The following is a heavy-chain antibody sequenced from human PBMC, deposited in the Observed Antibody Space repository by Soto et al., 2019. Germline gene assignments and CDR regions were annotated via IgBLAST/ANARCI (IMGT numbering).Heavy chain of an antibody. CDR2: IYYSGST. J-gene: IGHJ6*02. Sequence: SLTCTVSGGSISSGGYYWSWIRQHPGKGLEWIGYIYYSGSTYYNPSLKSRVTISVDTSKNQFSLKLSSVTAADTAVYYCARDYWVDFGVVPPPPYGMDVWGQGTTVTVSS. CDR3: ARDYWVDFGVVPPPPYGMDV. D-gene: IGHD3-3*01. CDR1: GGSISSGGYY. V-gene: IGHV4-31*03.